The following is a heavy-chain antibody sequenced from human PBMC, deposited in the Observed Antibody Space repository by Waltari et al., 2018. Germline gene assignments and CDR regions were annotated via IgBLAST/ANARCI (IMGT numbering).Heavy chain of an antibody. V-gene: IGHV4-61*09. Sequence: QVQLQESGPGLVKPSQTLSLTCTVPGGPVSGASYFWSWIRQPAGKGLEWIGHIYTSGSTNYNPSLNSRVTISVDTSMNQFSLELTSVTAADTAVYYCAGIYSSSSYIMDPWGQGTLVTVSS. CDR3: AGIYSSSSYIMDP. D-gene: IGHD6-6*01. J-gene: IGHJ5*02. CDR2: IYTSGST. CDR1: GGPVSGASYF.